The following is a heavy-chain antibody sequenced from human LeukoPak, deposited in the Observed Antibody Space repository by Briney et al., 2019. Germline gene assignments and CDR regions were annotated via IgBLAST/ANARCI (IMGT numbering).Heavy chain of an antibody. CDR3: ARVYYYDSSGRYYFDY. V-gene: IGHV4-39*07. CDR2: IYYSGST. Sequence: SETLSLTCTVSGGSISSSSYYWGWIRQPPGKGPEWIGSIYYSGSTYYNPSLKSRVTISVDTSKNQFSLKLSSVTAADTAVYYCARVYYYDSSGRYYFDYWGQGTLATVSS. CDR1: GGSISSSSYY. J-gene: IGHJ4*02. D-gene: IGHD3-22*01.